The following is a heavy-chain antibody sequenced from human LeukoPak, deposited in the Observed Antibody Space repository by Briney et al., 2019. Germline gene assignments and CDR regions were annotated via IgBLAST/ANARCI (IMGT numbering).Heavy chain of an antibody. CDR2: IIPMSETP. CDR3: ARDKNSGECVSNSCYGVWPLDI. J-gene: IGHJ3*02. D-gene: IGHD2-2*01. V-gene: IGHV1-69*05. CDR1: GGTFSINA. Sequence: SVKVSCKASGGTFSINAITWVRQAPGQGLEWMGGIIPMSETPKYTQKFQGRVTITTDESTNTAYMELSSLGSEDTAVYYCARDKNSGECVSNSCYGVWPLDIWGQGTMVTVSS.